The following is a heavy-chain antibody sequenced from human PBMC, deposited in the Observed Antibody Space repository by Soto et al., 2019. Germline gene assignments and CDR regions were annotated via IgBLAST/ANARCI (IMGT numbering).Heavy chain of an antibody. D-gene: IGHD4-17*01. J-gene: IGHJ6*03. Sequence: EVQLVESGGGLVTPGGSLRLSCAASGFTFSRFSMNWVRQAPGKGLEWVSSISSSSTYVYYADSVKGRFTISRDSAQNSLFLQMNSLRAEDTAVYYCARDLYGDYCMVVWGKGTTVTVSS. CDR3: ARDLYGDYCMVV. V-gene: IGHV3-21*01. CDR2: ISSSSTYV. CDR1: GFTFSRFS.